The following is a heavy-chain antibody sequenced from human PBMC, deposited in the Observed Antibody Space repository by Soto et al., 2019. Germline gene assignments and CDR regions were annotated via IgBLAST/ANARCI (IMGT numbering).Heavy chain of an antibody. CDR3: AKASAAATSWFVF. V-gene: IGHV1-2*02. CDR1: GHSFPGNY. CDR2: INPNTGGT. D-gene: IGHD6-25*01. J-gene: IGHJ5*01. Sequence: ASVKVSCKASGHSFPGNYIHWVRQAQGQGLEWMGWINPNTGGTNNAQEFQGRVTMTRDSSISTVYMEMSSLRSDDTAVYYCAKASAAATSWFVFWGQGTLVTVSS.